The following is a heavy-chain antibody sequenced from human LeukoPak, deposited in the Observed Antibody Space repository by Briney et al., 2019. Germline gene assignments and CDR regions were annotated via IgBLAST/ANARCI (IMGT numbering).Heavy chain of an antibody. V-gene: IGHV3-11*01. CDR3: ARDRAFGVDFDY. CDR1: GFTFADYG. CDR2: ISATGNTK. J-gene: IGHJ4*02. D-gene: IGHD3-16*01. Sequence: GGSLRLSCEASGFTFADYGMSWFRQAPGKGPEWILYISATGNTKYYADSVRGRFSIPRDNAKSSLYLQMSTLRVEDTAIYYCARDRAFGVDFDYWGQGTLVTVSS.